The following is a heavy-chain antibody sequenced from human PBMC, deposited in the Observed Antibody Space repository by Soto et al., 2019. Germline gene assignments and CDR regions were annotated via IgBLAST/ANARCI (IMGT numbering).Heavy chain of an antibody. J-gene: IGHJ5*02. Sequence: EVQLVESGGGLVQPGGSLRLSCAAYGFTFSSYWMSWVSQAPGKGLEWVANIKQDGSEKYYVDSVKGRFTISRDNAKNSLYLQMNSLRAEDTAVYYCARGSSSWYGRGWFDPWGQGTLVTVSS. D-gene: IGHD6-13*01. CDR3: ARGSSSWYGRGWFDP. V-gene: IGHV3-7*03. CDR2: IKQDGSEK. CDR1: GFTFSSYW.